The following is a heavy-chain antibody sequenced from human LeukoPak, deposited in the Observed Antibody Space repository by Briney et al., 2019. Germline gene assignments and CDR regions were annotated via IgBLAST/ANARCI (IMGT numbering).Heavy chain of an antibody. CDR1: GFSFGDYS. Sequence: GGSLRLSCGVSGFSFGDYSMNWVRQTPEKGLEWLSSINSSGAYIYYADSVKGRVTISRDNAKNSLFLQMSRLRAEDTAVYYCVGDQADTQFDSREMIPLAHWGQGTLVIVSS. D-gene: IGHD5-24*01. J-gene: IGHJ4*02. V-gene: IGHV3-21*01. CDR2: INSSGAYI. CDR3: VGDQADTQFDSREMIPLAH.